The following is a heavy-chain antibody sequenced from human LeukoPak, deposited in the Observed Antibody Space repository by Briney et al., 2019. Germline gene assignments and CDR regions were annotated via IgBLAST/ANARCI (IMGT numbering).Heavy chain of an antibody. Sequence: GGSLRLSCAASGFTFSSYTLSWVRQAPGRGLEWVSTISGGGDYTSYADSVKGRFTISRDNSKNTLYLNMNGLRVEASALYYCAKRRFLESTPYYFDYWGQGTLVTVSS. CDR2: ISGGGDYT. CDR1: GFTFSSYT. J-gene: IGHJ4*02. V-gene: IGHV3-23*01. D-gene: IGHD3-3*01. CDR3: AKRRFLESTPYYFDY.